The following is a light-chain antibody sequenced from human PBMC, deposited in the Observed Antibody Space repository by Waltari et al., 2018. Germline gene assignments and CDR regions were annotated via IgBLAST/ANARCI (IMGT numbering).Light chain of an antibody. V-gene: IGLV1-47*01. CDR3: AAWDDSLSGRV. CDR1: RSNIGSNY. J-gene: IGLJ3*02. Sequence: QSVLTQPPSASGTPGQRVTISCSGSRSNIGSNYVYWYQQVPGTAPNLLLYRNNQRPSGVPDRFAGSKSGTSASRAISGLRSEDEVDYYCAAWDDSLSGRVFGGGTKVTVL. CDR2: RNN.